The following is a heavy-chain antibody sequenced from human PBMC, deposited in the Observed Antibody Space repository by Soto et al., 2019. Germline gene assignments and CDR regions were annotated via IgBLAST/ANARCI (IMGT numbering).Heavy chain of an antibody. CDR3: ARDYYRFNSGYGFSMDV. CDR1: GFTFSSYA. V-gene: IGHV3-30-3*01. J-gene: IGHJ6*02. D-gene: IGHD5-12*01. CDR2: ISYDGSNK. Sequence: GGSLRLSCAASGFTFSSYAMHWVRQAPGKGLEWVAVISYDGSNKYYADSVKGRFTISRDNSKNTLYLQMNSLRAEDTAVYYCARDYYRFNSGYGFSMDVWGQGTTVTAP.